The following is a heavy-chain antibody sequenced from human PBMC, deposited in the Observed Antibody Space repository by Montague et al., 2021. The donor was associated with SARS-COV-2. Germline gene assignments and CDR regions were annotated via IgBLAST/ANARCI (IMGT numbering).Heavy chain of an antibody. CDR3: ARVRTEQWLALSFDY. V-gene: IGHV2-70*01. D-gene: IGHD6-19*01. CDR1: GFSLRTSGMC. Sequence: PALVKPTQTLTLTCTFSGFSLRTSGMCVSWIRQPPGKALEWLALIDWDDDKYYSTSLETRLNISKVTSKNQVVLTMTNMDPVDTATYYCARVRTEQWLALSFDYWGQGTLVTVSS. CDR2: IDWDDDK. J-gene: IGHJ4*02.